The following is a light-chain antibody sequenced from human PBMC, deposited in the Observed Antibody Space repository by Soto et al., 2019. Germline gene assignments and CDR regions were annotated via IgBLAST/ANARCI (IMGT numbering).Light chain of an antibody. V-gene: IGKV3-20*01. Sequence: EVVLTHSPGTLSLSPGERATLSCRATQSDNSSYLAWYHQKPGQAPRLLIYVSSSRATGTPDMFSDCGSGTEFTLTLSRLEPEDFAVYYCQQYNKGNVKLGQGT. J-gene: IGKJ1*01. CDR3: QQYNKGNVK. CDR1: QSDNSSY. CDR2: VSS.